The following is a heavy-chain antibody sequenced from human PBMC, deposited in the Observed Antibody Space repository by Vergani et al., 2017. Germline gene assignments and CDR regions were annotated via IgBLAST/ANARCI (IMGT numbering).Heavy chain of an antibody. D-gene: IGHD5-18*01. CDR2: IYYGGST. V-gene: IGHV4-39*01. J-gene: IGHJ6*03. Sequence: QLQLQESGPGLVKPSETLSLTCTVSGGSISSSSYYWGWIRQPPGKGLEWIGSIYYGGSTYYNPSLKSRVTISVDTSKNQFSLKLSSVTAADTAVYYCARIEDSYGYYYYYYMDVWGKGTTVTVSS. CDR1: GGSISSSSYY. CDR3: ARIEDSYGYYYYYYMDV.